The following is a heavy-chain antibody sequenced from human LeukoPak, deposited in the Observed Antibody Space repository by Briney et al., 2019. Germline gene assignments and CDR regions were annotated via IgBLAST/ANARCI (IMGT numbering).Heavy chain of an antibody. CDR2: IYTSGST. CDR1: GGSISSGSYY. CDR3: ASGSGWDLPLSY. V-gene: IGHV4-61*02. D-gene: IGHD1-26*01. J-gene: IGHJ4*02. Sequence: PSETLSLTCTVSGGSISSGSYYWSWIRQPAGKGLEWIGRIYTSGSTDYNPSLKSRVTMSVDTSKNQFSLKLSSVTAADAAVYYCASGSGWDLPLSYWGQGTLVTVSS.